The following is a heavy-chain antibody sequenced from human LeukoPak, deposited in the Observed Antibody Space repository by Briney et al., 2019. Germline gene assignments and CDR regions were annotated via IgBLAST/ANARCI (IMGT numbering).Heavy chain of an antibody. CDR1: GFTFSTYG. Sequence: GGSLRLSCAVSGFTFSTYGMYWVRQAPRKGLEWVSAISDNGERTYYADSVKGRFAISRDNSKSTLYLQMNSLGAEDTAIYYCAKERGVAKPFDYWGQGTLVTVSS. J-gene: IGHJ4*02. V-gene: IGHV3-23*01. CDR3: AKERGVAKPFDY. D-gene: IGHD2-8*02. CDR2: ISDNGERT.